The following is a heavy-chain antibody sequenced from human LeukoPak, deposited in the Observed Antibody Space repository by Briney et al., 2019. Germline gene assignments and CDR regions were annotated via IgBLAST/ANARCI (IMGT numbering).Heavy chain of an antibody. Sequence: GGSLRLSCAASGFTFSRYSMTWVRQAPGKGLEWVSSISSSSSYIYYADSVKGRFTISRDNAKNSLYLQMNSLRAEDTAVYYCARTRSPSYSSSWPNDAFDIWGQGTMVTVS. V-gene: IGHV3-21*01. CDR2: ISSSSSYI. CDR1: GFTFSRYS. J-gene: IGHJ3*02. D-gene: IGHD6-13*01. CDR3: ARTRSPSYSSSWPNDAFDI.